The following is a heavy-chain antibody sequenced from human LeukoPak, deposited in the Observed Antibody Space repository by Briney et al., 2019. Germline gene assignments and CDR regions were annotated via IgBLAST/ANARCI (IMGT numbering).Heavy chain of an antibody. CDR2: ISGSGANT. D-gene: IGHD2-21*01. CDR3: AMCLAYCGGDCYDSLYPFDF. J-gene: IGHJ4*02. Sequence: GGSLRLSCAASGFTSNTYAMSWVRQAPGKGLEWVSAISGSGANTYYADSVKGRFTISRDNSKSTLYLQMNSLRAEDTAVYHCAMCLAYCGGDCYDSLYPFDFWGQGTLVAVSS. V-gene: IGHV3-23*01. CDR1: GFTSNTYA.